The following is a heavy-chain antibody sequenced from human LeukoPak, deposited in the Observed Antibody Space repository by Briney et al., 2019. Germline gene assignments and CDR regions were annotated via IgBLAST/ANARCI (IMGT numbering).Heavy chain of an antibody. CDR3: ARVVAMITFGGVSYDWFDP. V-gene: IGHV4-34*01. D-gene: IGHD3-16*01. Sequence: PSETLSLTCAVYGGSFSGYYWSWIRQPPGKGLEGIGEINHSGSTNYNPSLKSRVTISVDTSKNQFSLKLSSVTAADTAVYYCARVVAMITFGGVSYDWFDPWGQGTLVTVSS. CDR1: GGSFSGYY. CDR2: INHSGST. J-gene: IGHJ5*02.